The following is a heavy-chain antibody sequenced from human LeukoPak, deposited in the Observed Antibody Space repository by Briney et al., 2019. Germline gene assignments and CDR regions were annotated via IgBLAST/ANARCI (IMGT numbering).Heavy chain of an antibody. CDR3: ARDRDVLLWFGELLNDAFDI. CDR1: GYTFNSYG. CDR2: IHTYNGHT. D-gene: IGHD3-10*01. Sequence: ASVKVSCKSSGYTFNSYGITWVRQAPGQGLEWMGWIHTYNGHTSYAQKLQGRVTMTTDTSTSTAYMELRSLRSDDTAVYYCARDRDVLLWFGELLNDAFDIWGQGTMVTVSS. V-gene: IGHV1-18*01. J-gene: IGHJ3*02.